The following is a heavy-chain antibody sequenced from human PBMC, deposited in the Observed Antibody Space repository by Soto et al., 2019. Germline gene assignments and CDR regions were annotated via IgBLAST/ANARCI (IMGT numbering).Heavy chain of an antibody. CDR1: GGSIDSYY. D-gene: IGHD3-22*01. V-gene: IGHV4-59*08. J-gene: IGHJ5*02. CDR2: VYYTGTT. CDR3: ARLGGYYQSLDT. Sequence: SETLSLTCTVSGGSIDSYYWTWIRQPPGKGLEWIGYVYYTGTTTYSPFLKSRVTISVDTSMNQISLKLSSVTAADTAFYYCARLGGYYQSLDTWGQGTLVSVSS.